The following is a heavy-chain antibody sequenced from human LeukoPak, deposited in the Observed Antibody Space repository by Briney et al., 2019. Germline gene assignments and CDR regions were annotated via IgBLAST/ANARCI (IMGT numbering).Heavy chain of an antibody. CDR3: ARVRGVVGATKAFDI. CDR1: GYTFTGYY. CDR2: INPSGGST. Sequence: ASVKVSCKASGYTFTGYYMHWVRQAPGQGLGWMGIINPSGGSTSYAQKFQGRVTMTRDMSTSTVYMELSSLRSEDTAVYYCARVRGVVGATKAFDIWGQGTMVTVSS. V-gene: IGHV1-46*01. J-gene: IGHJ3*02. D-gene: IGHD1-26*01.